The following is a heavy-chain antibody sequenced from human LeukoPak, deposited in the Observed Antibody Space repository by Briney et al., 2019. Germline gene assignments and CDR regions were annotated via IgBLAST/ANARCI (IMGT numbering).Heavy chain of an antibody. V-gene: IGHV3-23*01. J-gene: IGHJ4*02. CDR2: ISGSGGST. CDR1: GFTFSSYA. CDR3: AKGNADKPPYASWQWYY. D-gene: IGHD2-2*01. Sequence: GGSLRLSCAASGFTFSSYAMSWVRQAPGKGLYWVSAISGSGGSTYYADSVKGRFTISRDNSKNTLYLQMNSLRAEDTAVYYCAKGNADKPPYASWQWYYWGQGTLVTVSS.